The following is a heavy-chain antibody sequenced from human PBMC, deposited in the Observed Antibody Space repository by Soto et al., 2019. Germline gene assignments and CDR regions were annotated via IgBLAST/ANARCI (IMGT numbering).Heavy chain of an antibody. CDR3: ARVSGWYFLDY. CDR1: GYTFTSYA. Sequence: QVQLVQSGAEEKKPGASVKVSCKASGYTFTSYAMHWVRQAPGQRLEWMGWINAGNGNTKYSQKFQGRVTITRDTSASTVFMELSSLRSEDTAVYYCARVSGWYFLDYWGQGTLVTVSS. J-gene: IGHJ4*02. D-gene: IGHD6-19*01. CDR2: INAGNGNT. V-gene: IGHV1-3*05.